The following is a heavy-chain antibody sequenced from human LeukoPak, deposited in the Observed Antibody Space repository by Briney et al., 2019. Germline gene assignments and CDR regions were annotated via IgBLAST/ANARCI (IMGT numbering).Heavy chain of an antibody. V-gene: IGHV1-2*02. CDR1: GFTFNGYY. CDR3: ARGPPGSSHYYDSSGYYY. CDR2: INPNSGGT. J-gene: IGHJ4*02. Sequence: ASVKVSCKTSGFTFNGYYIHWVRQAPGQGLEWMGWINPNSGGTNYAQKFQGRVTMTRDTSISTAYMELRSLRSDDTAVYYCARGPPGSSHYYDSSGYYYWGQGTLVTVSS. D-gene: IGHD3-22*01.